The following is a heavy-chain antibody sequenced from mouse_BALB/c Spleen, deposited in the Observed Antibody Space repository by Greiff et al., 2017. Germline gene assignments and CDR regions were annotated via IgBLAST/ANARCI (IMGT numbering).Heavy chain of an antibody. J-gene: IGHJ1*01. CDR2: IDPENGDT. Sequence: EVQLQQSGAELVRSGASVKLSCTASGFNIKDYYMHWVKQRPEQGLEWIGWIDPENGDTEYAPKFQGKATMTADTSSNTAYLQLSSLTSEDTAVYYCNAPLRLRGYFDVWGAGTTVTVSS. V-gene: IGHV14-4*02. CDR3: NAPLRLRGYFDV. D-gene: IGHD1-2*01. CDR1: GFNIKDYY.